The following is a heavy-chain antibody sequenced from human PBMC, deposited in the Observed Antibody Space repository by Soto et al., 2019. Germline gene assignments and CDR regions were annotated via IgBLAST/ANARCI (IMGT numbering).Heavy chain of an antibody. D-gene: IGHD4-17*01. Sequence: PSETLCLTCAVSGGSINSGGYSWSWIRQPPGKGLEWIGYTYRSGVTYYNPSLKSRVTISVDLSTNQFSLKLTSVTAADTAVYYCIRCQHGNDNWGQGTLGTVSS. V-gene: IGHV4-30-2*01. CDR2: TYRSGVT. CDR3: IRCQHGNDN. CDR1: GGSINSGGYS. J-gene: IGHJ4*02.